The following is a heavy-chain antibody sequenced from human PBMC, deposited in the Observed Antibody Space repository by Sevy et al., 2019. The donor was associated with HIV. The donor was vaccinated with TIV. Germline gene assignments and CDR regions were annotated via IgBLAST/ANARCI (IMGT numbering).Heavy chain of an antibody. Sequence: EGSLRLSCVGSDFILSNFWMTWVRQAPGKALEWVASIKQDGSDRAYVDSVKGRFTISRDNAKRSVHLQMNNLRVEDTAVYHCGREVTADYWGQGTLVTVSS. CDR1: DFILSNFW. J-gene: IGHJ4*02. CDR3: GREVTADY. D-gene: IGHD2-21*02. CDR2: IKQDGSDR. V-gene: IGHV3-7*01.